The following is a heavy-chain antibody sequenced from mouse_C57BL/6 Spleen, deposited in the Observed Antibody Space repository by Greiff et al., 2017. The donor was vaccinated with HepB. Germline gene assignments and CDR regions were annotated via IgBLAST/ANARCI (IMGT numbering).Heavy chain of an antibody. Sequence: VKLQESGAELARPGASVKMSCKASGYTFTSYTMHWVKQRPGQGLEWIGYINPSSGYTKYNQKFKDKATLTADKSSRAAYMQLSSLTSEDSADYYCARGTIYYSYYYTIDYSGQKTSHTVSS. D-gene: IGHD2-12*01. CDR1: GYTFTSYT. V-gene: IGHV1-4*01. CDR3: ARGTIYYSYYYTIDY. J-gene: IGHJ4*01. CDR2: INPSSGYT.